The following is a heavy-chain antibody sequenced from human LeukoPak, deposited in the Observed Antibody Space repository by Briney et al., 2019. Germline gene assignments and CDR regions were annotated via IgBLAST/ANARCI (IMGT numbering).Heavy chain of an antibody. Sequence: GGSLRLSCAASGFTFSRYSMNWVRQAPGKGLEWVSSISISSNYIYYTDSVKGRFTISRDNAKNTLHLQMNSLRAEDTAVYYCARGGYYGSGRYYFDSWGQGTLVTVSS. CDR3: ARGGYYGSGRYYFDS. D-gene: IGHD3-3*01. CDR1: GFTFSRYS. CDR2: ISISSNYI. J-gene: IGHJ4*02. V-gene: IGHV3-21*01.